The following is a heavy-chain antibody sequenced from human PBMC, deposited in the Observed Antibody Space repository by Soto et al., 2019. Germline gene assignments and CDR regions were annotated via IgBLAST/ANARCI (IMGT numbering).Heavy chain of an antibody. Sequence: QVQLVESGGGVVQPGRSLRLSCAASGFTFSSYGMHWVRQAPGKGLEWVAVISYDGSNKYYADSVKGRFTISRDNSKNTLYLQMNSLRAEDTAVYYCAKDRFGVVIPPWGQGTLVTVSS. V-gene: IGHV3-30*18. CDR3: AKDRFGVVIPP. J-gene: IGHJ5*02. D-gene: IGHD3-3*01. CDR2: ISYDGSNK. CDR1: GFTFSSYG.